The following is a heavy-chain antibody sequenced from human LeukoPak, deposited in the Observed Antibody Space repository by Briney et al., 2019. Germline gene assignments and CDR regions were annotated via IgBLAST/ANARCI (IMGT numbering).Heavy chain of an antibody. V-gene: IGHV3-48*01. J-gene: IGHJ6*03. D-gene: IGHD1-7*01. Sequence: GGSLRLSCAASGFTFSTYSMNWVRQAPGKGLEWLSSISSNSRTMYYADSVKGRFTISRDNAKNSLYLQMNSLRAEDTAVYYCARGTCQLELRFWRDPYYYYMDVWGKGTTVTVSS. CDR1: GFTFSTYS. CDR3: ARGTCQLELRFWRDPYYYYMDV. CDR2: ISSNSRTM.